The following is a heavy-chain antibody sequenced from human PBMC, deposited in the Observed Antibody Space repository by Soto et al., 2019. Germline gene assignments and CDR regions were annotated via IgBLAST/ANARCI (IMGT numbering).Heavy chain of an antibody. J-gene: IGHJ5*02. CDR3: AHTPLITIFGADNWFDP. CDR2: IYWNDDK. V-gene: IGHV2-5*01. D-gene: IGHD3-3*01. Sequence: ESGPTLVSPTQTLTLTCTFSGFSLSTSGVGVGWIRQPPGKALEWLALIYWNDDKRYSPSLKSRLTITKDASKNQVVLTMTNMDPVDTATYYCAHTPLITIFGADNWFDPWGQGTLVTVSP. CDR1: GFSLSTSGVG.